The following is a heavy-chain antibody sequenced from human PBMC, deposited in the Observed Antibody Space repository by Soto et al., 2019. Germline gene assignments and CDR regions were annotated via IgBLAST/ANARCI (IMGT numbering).Heavy chain of an antibody. Sequence: QVQLQESGPGLVKPSETLSLTCTVYGGSISSYYWSWIRQPPGKGLEWIGYIYNSGSTNYNPSLKSRVTISVDTSKNQFSLNLSSLTAADTAVYYCARGSTGYSSSWYRYWGQGTLVTVSS. V-gene: IGHV4-59*08. CDR1: GGSISSYY. D-gene: IGHD6-13*01. CDR3: ARGSTGYSSSWYRY. J-gene: IGHJ4*02. CDR2: IYNSGST.